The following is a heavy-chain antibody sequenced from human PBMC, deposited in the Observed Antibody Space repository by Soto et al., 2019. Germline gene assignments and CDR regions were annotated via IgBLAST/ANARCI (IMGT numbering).Heavy chain of an antibody. CDR2: ISYDGSDK. CDR1: GFSLSSYA. V-gene: IGHV3-30-3*01. CDR3: ARDVAYGLGIYYAPHNWFDT. J-gene: IGHJ5*02. D-gene: IGHD3-10*01. Sequence: GGSLRLSCAASGFSLSSYAVHWVRQAPGKGLEWVAVISYDGSDKYYADSVKGRFTISRDNSKNTVYLQMNSLRAEDTAVYYCARDVAYGLGIYYAPHNWFDTWALRAVLPISS.